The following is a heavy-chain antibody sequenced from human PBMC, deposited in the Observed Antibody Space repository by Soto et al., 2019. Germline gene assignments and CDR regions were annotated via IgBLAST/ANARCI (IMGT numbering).Heavy chain of an antibody. CDR3: PTLYQAISN. Sequence: PGGSLRISCAASGFTFSNAWMSWVRQTPGKGLEWVGRIKSKTDAETTDYAAPVKGRFTIPRDDSKNTLYLQMNSLKTEDTAVYYCPTLYQAISNWGQGTLVTVFS. V-gene: IGHV3-15*01. J-gene: IGHJ1*01. CDR1: GFTFSNAW. D-gene: IGHD2-21*01. CDR2: IKSKTDAETT.